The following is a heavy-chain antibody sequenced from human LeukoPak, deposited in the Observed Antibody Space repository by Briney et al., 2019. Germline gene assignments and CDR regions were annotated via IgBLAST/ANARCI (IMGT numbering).Heavy chain of an antibody. CDR3: ARDFQGYYYYGMDV. CDR1: GGTFSSYA. CDR2: IIPIFGTA. V-gene: IGHV1-69*13. Sequence: SVKVSCKASGGTFSSYAISWVRQAPGQGLEWMGGIIPIFGTANYAQKFQGRVTITADESTCTAYMELSSLRSEDTAVYYCARDFQGYYYYGMDVWGQGTTVTVS. J-gene: IGHJ6*02.